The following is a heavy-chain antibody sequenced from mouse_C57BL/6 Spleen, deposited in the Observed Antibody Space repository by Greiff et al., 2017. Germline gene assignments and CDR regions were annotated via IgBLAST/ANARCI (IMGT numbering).Heavy chain of an antibody. D-gene: IGHD4-1*01. Sequence: VQLQQSGPGLVKPSQSLSLTCSVTGYSITSGYYWNWIRQFPGNKLEWMGYISYDGSNNYNPSLKNRISITRDTSKNQFFLKLNSVTTEDTATYYCARDLANWDGWYFDVWGTGTTVTVSS. CDR3: ARDLANWDGWYFDV. J-gene: IGHJ1*03. CDR1: GYSITSGYY. V-gene: IGHV3-6*01. CDR2: ISYDGSN.